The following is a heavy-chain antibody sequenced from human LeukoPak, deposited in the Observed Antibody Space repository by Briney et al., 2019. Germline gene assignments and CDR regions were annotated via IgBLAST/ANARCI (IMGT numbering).Heavy chain of an antibody. J-gene: IGHJ6*03. CDR2: IYTSGST. D-gene: IGHD1-14*01. CDR3: ARDLVGTTHYYYYMDV. V-gene: IGHV4-61*02. CDR1: GGSISSGSYY. Sequence: PSQTLSLTCTVSGGSISSGSYYWSWIRQPAGKGLEWIGRIYTSGSTNYNPSLKSRVTISVDTSKNQFSLKLSSVTAADTAVYYCARDLVGTTHYYYYMDVWGKGTTVTISS.